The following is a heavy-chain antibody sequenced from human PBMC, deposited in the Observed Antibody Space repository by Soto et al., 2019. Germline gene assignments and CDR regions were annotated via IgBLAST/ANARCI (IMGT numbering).Heavy chain of an antibody. V-gene: IGHV1-69*13. CDR2: IIPIYDTA. Sequence: SVKVSCKASGGTFRSHAISWVRQAPGQEHKWMGGIIPIYDTAKYAQKFQGRVTLTADESTSTGYMELSSLRSEDTAVYYCARDPPNYCSSTSCFFSGMDVWGQGTTVTVFS. D-gene: IGHD2-2*01. J-gene: IGHJ6*02. CDR3: ARDPPNYCSSTSCFFSGMDV. CDR1: GGTFRSHA.